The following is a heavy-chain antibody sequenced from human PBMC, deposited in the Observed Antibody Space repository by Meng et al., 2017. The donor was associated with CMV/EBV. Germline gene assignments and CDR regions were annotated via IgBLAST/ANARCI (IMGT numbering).Heavy chain of an antibody. Sequence: QLQESGPGLGKPSESLSLPCRVSGGFFSGFFWTWIRQPAGKGLEWIGRIYSTGGTNYNPSFESRVTISLDGSNNQFSLKLNSGTAADTAIYYCARERGDDSGYNFDSWGQGTLVTVSS. CDR1: GGFFSGFF. V-gene: IGHV4-4*07. D-gene: IGHD3-22*01. CDR3: ARERGDDSGYNFDS. CDR2: IYSTGGT. J-gene: IGHJ4*02.